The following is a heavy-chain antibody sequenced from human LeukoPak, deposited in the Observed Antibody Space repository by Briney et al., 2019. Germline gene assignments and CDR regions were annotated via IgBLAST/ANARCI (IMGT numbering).Heavy chain of an antibody. V-gene: IGHV4-59*08. Sequence: SETLSLTCTVSGGSISSYYWSWIRQPPGKGLEWIGYIYYSGSTNYNPSLKSRFTISVDTSKNQFSLKLSSVTAADTAVYYCARQGGGFWYFDLWGRGTLVTVSS. J-gene: IGHJ2*01. D-gene: IGHD6-25*01. CDR1: GGSISSYY. CDR2: IYYSGST. CDR3: ARQGGGFWYFDL.